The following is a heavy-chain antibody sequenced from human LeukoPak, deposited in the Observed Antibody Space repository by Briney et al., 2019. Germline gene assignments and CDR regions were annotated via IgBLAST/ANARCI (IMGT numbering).Heavy chain of an antibody. V-gene: IGHV3-21*01. CDR1: GFTFSSYS. D-gene: IGHD3-10*01. J-gene: IGHJ4*02. Sequence: GGSLRLSCAASGFTFSSYSMNWVRQAPGKGLEWVSSISSSSSYIYYADPVKGRFTISRDNAKNSLYLQMNSLRAEDTAVYYCATLPSGSYYYIDYWGQGTLVTVSS. CDR3: ATLPSGSYYYIDY. CDR2: ISSSSSYI.